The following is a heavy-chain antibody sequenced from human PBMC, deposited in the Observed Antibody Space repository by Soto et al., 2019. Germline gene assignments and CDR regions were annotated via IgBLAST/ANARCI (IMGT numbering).Heavy chain of an antibody. D-gene: IGHD5-12*01. Sequence: QVQLVESGGGVVQPGRSLRLSCAASGFTFSSYGMHWVRQAPGKGLEWVAVISYDGSNKYYADSVKGRFTISRDNSNNTLYLQMNSLSAEDTAVYYCAKGGGSDSDWHFDLWCRGTLVTVSS. CDR2: ISYDGSNK. CDR1: GFTFSSYG. CDR3: AKGGGSDSDWHFDL. V-gene: IGHV3-30*18. J-gene: IGHJ2*01.